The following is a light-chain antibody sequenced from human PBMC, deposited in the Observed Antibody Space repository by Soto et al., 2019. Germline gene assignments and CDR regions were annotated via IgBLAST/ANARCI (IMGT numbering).Light chain of an antibody. V-gene: IGKV1-13*02. CDR2: DAS. Sequence: AIKMTQSPSSLSASVGDRVTIACRASQGIDNHLAWYQQKPGKAPKLLIYDASSLESGVPSRFSGSGSGTEFTLTISSLQPDDFATYYCQQYNSYSPRTFGGGTKVDIK. CDR3: QQYNSYSPRT. J-gene: IGKJ4*01. CDR1: QGIDNH.